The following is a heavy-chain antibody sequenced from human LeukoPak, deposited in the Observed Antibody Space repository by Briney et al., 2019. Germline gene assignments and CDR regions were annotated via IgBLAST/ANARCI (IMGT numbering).Heavy chain of an antibody. D-gene: IGHD2-2*02. CDR1: GFTFSSSA. CDR3: AKGRRDSCYTDNDY. Sequence: GGSLRLSCAASGFTFSSSAMNWVRQAPGKGLEWVSVICGSEDTTSYADSVKGRFTISRDNSKNTLYLQMNSLRAEDTALYYCAKGRRDSCYTDNDYWGQGTLVTVSS. CDR2: ICGSEDTT. V-gene: IGHV3-23*01. J-gene: IGHJ4*02.